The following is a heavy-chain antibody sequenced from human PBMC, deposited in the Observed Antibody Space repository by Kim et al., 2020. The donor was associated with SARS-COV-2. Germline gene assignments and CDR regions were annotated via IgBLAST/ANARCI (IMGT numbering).Heavy chain of an antibody. CDR1: GDSISDSNYF. CDR3: ARLAVSMSGLVITPRVALDF. Sequence: SETLSLTCTVSGDSISDSNYFWAWIRQSPGKGLDWIGTVYYSGSTYYNPSLQSRVAVSIDTSKNQFFLTLRFVTAADTAVYYCARLAVSMSGLVITPRVALDFWGQGMLVTVSS. J-gene: IGHJ4*02. D-gene: IGHD3-3*01. CDR2: VYYSGST. V-gene: IGHV4-39*01.